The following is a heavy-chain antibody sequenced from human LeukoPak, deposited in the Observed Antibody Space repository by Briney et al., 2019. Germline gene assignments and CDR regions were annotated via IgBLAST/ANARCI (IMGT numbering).Heavy chain of an antibody. CDR1: GGSISSYY. Sequence: SETLSLTCTVSGGSISSYYWSWIRQPPGKGLEWIGYIYYSGSTYYNPSLKSRVTISVDTSKNQFSLKLSSVTAADTAVYYCARSGVGPKDYWGQGTLVTVSS. V-gene: IGHV4-59*12. D-gene: IGHD1-26*01. CDR3: ARSGVGPKDY. J-gene: IGHJ4*02. CDR2: IYYSGST.